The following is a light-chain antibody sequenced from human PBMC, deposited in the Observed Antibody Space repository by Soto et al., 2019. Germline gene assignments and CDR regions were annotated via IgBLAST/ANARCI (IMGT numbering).Light chain of an antibody. CDR2: GAS. Sequence: EIVLTQSPGTLSLSPGERATLSCRASQSVSSSYLAWYQQKPGQAPRLLIYGASSRATGIPDRVSGSGSETDFTLTISRLEPDDFAVYYCQQYGSSPITFGQGTRLEIK. CDR1: QSVSSSY. V-gene: IGKV3-20*01. J-gene: IGKJ5*01. CDR3: QQYGSSPIT.